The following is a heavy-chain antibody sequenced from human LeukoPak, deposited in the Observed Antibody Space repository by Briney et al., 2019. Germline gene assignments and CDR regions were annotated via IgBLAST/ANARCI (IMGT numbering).Heavy chain of an antibody. CDR2: ISYDGSNK. V-gene: IGHV3-30-3*01. CDR3: ARDGDFDYYYYYGMDV. Sequence: GGSLRLSCAASGFTFSSYAMRWVRQAPGKGLEWVAVISYDGSNKYYADSVKGRFTISRDNSKNTLYLQMNSLRAEDTAVYYCARDGDFDYYYYYGMDVWGQGTTVTVSS. D-gene: IGHD7-27*01. CDR1: GFTFSSYA. J-gene: IGHJ6*02.